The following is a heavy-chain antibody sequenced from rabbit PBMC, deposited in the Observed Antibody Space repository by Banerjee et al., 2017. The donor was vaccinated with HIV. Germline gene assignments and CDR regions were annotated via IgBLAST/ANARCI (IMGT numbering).Heavy chain of an antibody. D-gene: IGHD7-1*01. Sequence: QEQLEESGGDLVKPEGSLTLTCTASGFSFNSSYFMCWVRQAPGKGLEWIGYIDPVFGSTYYASWVNGRFTISSHNAQNTLYLQMNSLTAADTATYFCAREGYGDGTGDYDLWGQGTLVTVS. CDR1: GFSFNSSYF. J-gene: IGHJ3*01. V-gene: IGHV1S45*01. CDR3: AREGYGDGTGDYDL. CDR2: IDPVFGST.